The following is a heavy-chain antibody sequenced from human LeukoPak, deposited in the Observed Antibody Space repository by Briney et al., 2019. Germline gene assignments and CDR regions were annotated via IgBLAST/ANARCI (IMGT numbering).Heavy chain of an antibody. Sequence: GESLKILCKGFGYSFTSYWIGWVRQMPGQGLEGMGRIYSGDSGTRYNPSFSGQVTISADKSISIAYLQWSSLKASDTAMYYCARHGRIQLWLRRSDYYYGMDVWGQGTTVTVSS. CDR3: ARHGRIQLWLRRSDYYYGMDV. V-gene: IGHV5-51*01. CDR2: IYSGDSGT. D-gene: IGHD5-18*01. CDR1: GYSFTSYW. J-gene: IGHJ6*02.